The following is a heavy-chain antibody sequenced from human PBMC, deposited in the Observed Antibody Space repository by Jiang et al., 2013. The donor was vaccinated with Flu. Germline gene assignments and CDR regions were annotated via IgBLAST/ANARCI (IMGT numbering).Heavy chain of an antibody. J-gene: IGHJ3*02. CDR2: IIPILGTP. CDR3: ARDRTRLGYCSGGSCYPAFDI. V-gene: IGHV1-69*16. D-gene: IGHD2-15*01. Sequence: VSCKASGGTFNSYTVNWVRQAPGQGLEWMGGIIPILGTPNYAQKFQGRVTITADESTNTVHMELSSLRFDDTAVYYCARDRTRLGYCSGGSCYPAFDIWGQGTLVTVSS. CDR1: GGTFNSYT.